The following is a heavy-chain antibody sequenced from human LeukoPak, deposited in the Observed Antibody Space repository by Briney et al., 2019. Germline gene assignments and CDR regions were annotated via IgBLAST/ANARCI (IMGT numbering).Heavy chain of an antibody. J-gene: IGHJ4*02. CDR2: INHSGST. Sequence: SETLSLTCAVYGGSFSGYCWSWIRQPPGKGLEWIGEINHSGSTNYNPSLKSRVTISVDTSKNQFSLKLSSVTAADTAVYYCARPHRITMVRGAPRGYFDYWGQGTLVTVSS. CDR3: ARPHRITMVRGAPRGYFDY. V-gene: IGHV4-34*01. D-gene: IGHD3-10*01. CDR1: GGSFSGYC.